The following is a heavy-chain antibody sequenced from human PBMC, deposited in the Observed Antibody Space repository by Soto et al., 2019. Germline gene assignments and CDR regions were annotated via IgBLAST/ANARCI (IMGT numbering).Heavy chain of an antibody. Sequence: SVKVSGKTSCYTFTNYGITWVRQAPGQGLEWMGWIRNHNGEAHSAEKFQGRVTMTTDTSTSTAYMELRRLRSDDTAVYYCARGHNYYENRGHLSSIDYWGQ. J-gene: IGHJ4*01. D-gene: IGHD3-22*01. CDR1: CYTFTNYG. CDR3: ARGHNYYENRGHLSSIDY. V-gene: IGHV1-18*04. CDR2: IRNHNGEA.